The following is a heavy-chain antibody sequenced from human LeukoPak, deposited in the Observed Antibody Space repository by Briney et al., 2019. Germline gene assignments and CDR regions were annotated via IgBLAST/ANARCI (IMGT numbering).Heavy chain of an antibody. CDR1: GYTFTGYY. J-gene: IGHJ4*02. V-gene: IGHV1-46*01. D-gene: IGHD2-15*01. CDR3: ARGRGGIYPDY. Sequence: ASVKVSCKASGYTFTGYYMHWVRQAPGQGLEWMGIINPSTTSTTYAQNFQGRATMTRDTSTNTVYMELSSLGSEDTAVYYCARGRGGIYPDYWGQGTLVIVSS. CDR2: INPSTTST.